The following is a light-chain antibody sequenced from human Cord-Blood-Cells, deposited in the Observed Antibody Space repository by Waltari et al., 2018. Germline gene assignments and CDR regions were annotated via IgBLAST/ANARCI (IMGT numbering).Light chain of an antibody. J-gene: IGLJ3*02. CDR2: AVS. V-gene: IGLV2-11*02. CDR1: SSDVGGYNY. CDR3: CSYAGSYTWV. Sequence: QSALTQPRSVSGSPGQSVTISCTGTSSDVGGYNYVSWYQQHPGKAPKLIIYAVSKRPSAAPDRFSRSKSGNTASLTISGLQAEDEADYYCCSYAGSYTWVFGGGTKLTVL.